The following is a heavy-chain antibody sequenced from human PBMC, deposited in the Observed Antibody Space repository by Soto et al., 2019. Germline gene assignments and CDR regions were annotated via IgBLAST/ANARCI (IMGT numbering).Heavy chain of an antibody. J-gene: IGHJ5*02. CDR3: AKSAIVRGGGRFDP. Sequence: EVQLLESGGGLVQPGGSLRLSCAASRFTFSTYAMSWVRQAPGKGLEWVSDISGSGGNTYYADSVKGRFTISRDNSKNTLYLQMNSLRAEDTAVYYCAKSAIVRGGGRFDPWGQGTLVTVSS. CDR1: RFTFSTYA. CDR2: ISGSGGNT. D-gene: IGHD3-10*02. V-gene: IGHV3-23*01.